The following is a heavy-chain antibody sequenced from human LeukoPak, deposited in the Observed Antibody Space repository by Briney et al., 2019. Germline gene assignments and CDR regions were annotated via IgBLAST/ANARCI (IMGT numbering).Heavy chain of an antibody. CDR2: IYYSGST. V-gene: IGHV4-39*07. D-gene: IGHD2-15*01. CDR1: GGYIRSGTDY. J-gene: IGHJ4*02. CDR3: ARPNIRYCSGGACSNDGSDY. Sequence: PSETLSLTCTVSGGYIRSGTDYWSWIRQPPGKGLEWIGSIYYSGSTYYSPSLKSRVTISVDTSKNQFSLKLSSVTAADTAVYYCARPNIRYCSGGACSNDGSDYWGQGTLVTVSS.